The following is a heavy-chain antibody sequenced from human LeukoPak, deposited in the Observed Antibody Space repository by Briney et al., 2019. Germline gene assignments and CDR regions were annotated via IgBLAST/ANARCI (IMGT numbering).Heavy chain of an antibody. Sequence: GGSLRLSCAASGFTFSGYIMNWVRQAPGKGLEWVSFISSTNNTIYYADSVKGRFTVSRDNAKNSLYLQMNSLRAEDTAVYYCARDQWLDYWGQGTLVTVSS. D-gene: IGHD6-19*01. V-gene: IGHV3-48*01. CDR3: ARDQWLDY. J-gene: IGHJ4*02. CDR2: ISSTNNTI. CDR1: GFTFSGYI.